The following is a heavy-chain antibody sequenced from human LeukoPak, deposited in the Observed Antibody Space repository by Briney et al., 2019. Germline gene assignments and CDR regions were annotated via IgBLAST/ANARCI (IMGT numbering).Heavy chain of an antibody. Sequence: SETLSLTCTVSGGSISSSSYYWGWIRQPPGKGLEWIGSIYYSGSTYYNPSLKSRVTISVDTSKNQFSLKLSSVTAADTAVYYCARGYLAVAGTVNKAGDYYYYMDVWGKGTTVTISS. CDR2: IYYSGST. D-gene: IGHD6-19*01. V-gene: IGHV4-39*07. CDR1: GGSISSSSYY. CDR3: ARGYLAVAGTVNKAGDYYYYMDV. J-gene: IGHJ6*03.